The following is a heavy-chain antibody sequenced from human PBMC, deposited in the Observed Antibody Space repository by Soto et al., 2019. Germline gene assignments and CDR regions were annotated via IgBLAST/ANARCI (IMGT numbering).Heavy chain of an antibody. CDR2: IYYSGST. CDR1: GGSISSGGYY. Sequence: PSETLSLTCTVSGGSISSGGYYWSWIRQHPGKGLDWFGYIYYSGSTYYNPSLKSRVTISVDTSKNQFSLKLSSVTAADTAVYYFARSKRARGVIISLPTCWFDPWGQGTLVTVSS. V-gene: IGHV4-31*03. D-gene: IGHD3-10*01. J-gene: IGHJ5*02. CDR3: ARSKRARGVIISLPTCWFDP.